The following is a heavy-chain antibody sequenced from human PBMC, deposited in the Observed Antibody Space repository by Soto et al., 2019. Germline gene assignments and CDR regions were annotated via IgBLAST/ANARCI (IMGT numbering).Heavy chain of an antibody. CDR1: RFTFSHYA. D-gene: IGHD3-3*01. CDR2: IGGSGDYS. CDR3: AKDDRADHDYWSGVYDS. Sequence: EVQLLESGGGLVQPGGSLRLSCAVSRFTFSHYAMSWVRQAPGKRLEWVSTIGGSGDYSYYADSVKGRFIISRDNSKNTLYLQMNSLTAEDTAVYYCAKDDRADHDYWSGVYDSWGQGTQVTVSS. J-gene: IGHJ4*02. V-gene: IGHV3-23*01.